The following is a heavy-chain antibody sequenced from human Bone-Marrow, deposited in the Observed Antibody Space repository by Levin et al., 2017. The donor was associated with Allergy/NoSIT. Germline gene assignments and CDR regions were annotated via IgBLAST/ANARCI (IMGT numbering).Heavy chain of an antibody. V-gene: IGHV3-48*03. D-gene: IGHD2-15*01. CDR1: GFSFSSYE. CDR2: ISSTGSTV. CDR3: ARVRAANY. Sequence: LSLTCAASGFSFSSYEMNWVRQAPGKGLEWVSYISSTGSTVYYADSVKGRFTVSRYNAKNSLFLQMNSLRPEDTAVYYCARVRAANYWGQGTLVTVSS. J-gene: IGHJ4*02.